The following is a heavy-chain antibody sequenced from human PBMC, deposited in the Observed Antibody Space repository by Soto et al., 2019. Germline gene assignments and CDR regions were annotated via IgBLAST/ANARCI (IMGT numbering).Heavy chain of an antibody. CDR1: GFSFSDSG. CDR3: TRHRRLAGHDAFDI. V-gene: IGHV3-73*01. CDR2: IRSKVNTYAT. Sequence: PGGSLRLSCAASGFSFSDSGMDWVRQASGKGLEWVGRIRSKVNTYATAYAASVRGRFTISRDDSENTAFLQMNSLKTEDTAVYYCTRHRRLAGHDAFDIWGQGTMVTVSS. J-gene: IGHJ3*02. D-gene: IGHD6-13*01.